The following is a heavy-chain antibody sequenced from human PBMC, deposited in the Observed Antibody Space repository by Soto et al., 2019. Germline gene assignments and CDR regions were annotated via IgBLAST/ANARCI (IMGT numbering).Heavy chain of an antibody. V-gene: IGHV4-39*01. D-gene: IGHD2-15*01. CDR1: GGSISSSSYY. CDR2: SYYSGSS. J-gene: IGHJ5*02. CDR3: ARHAIDFSPPSVVAAADGWFDP. Sequence: QLQLQESGPGLVKPSETLSLTCTVSGGSISSSSYYWGWIRQPPGKGLEWIGSSYYSGSSYYNPSLKSRVTISVETSKNQFSLKLSSVTAAYTAVYYCARHAIDFSPPSVVAAADGWFDPWGQGTLVTVSS.